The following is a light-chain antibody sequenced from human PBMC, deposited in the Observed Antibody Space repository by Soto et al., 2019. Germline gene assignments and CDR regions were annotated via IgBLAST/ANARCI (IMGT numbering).Light chain of an antibody. Sequence: EIVLTQSPGTLSLSPGERATLSCRASQSVSSSYLAWYQQKPGQPPRLLIYGASSRATGIPDRFSGSGSGTDFTLTISRLEPEDFAVYYCLQYGSSLYTFGQGTKLEIK. V-gene: IGKV3-20*01. CDR2: GAS. J-gene: IGKJ2*01. CDR3: LQYGSSLYT. CDR1: QSVSSSY.